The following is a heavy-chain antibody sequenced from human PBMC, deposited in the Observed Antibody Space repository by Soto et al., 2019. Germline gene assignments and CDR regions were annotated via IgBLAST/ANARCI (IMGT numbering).Heavy chain of an antibody. D-gene: IGHD1-26*01. CDR1: GFSFSIYW. V-gene: IGHV3-74*01. Sequence: GGSLRLSCAASGFSFSIYWMHWVRQAPGKGLVWVSRIITDGSSTSYADSVKGRFTISRDNAKNTLYLQMNSLRAEDSAVYYCATGLSTRGYYMDAWGKGTTVTVSS. CDR2: IITDGSST. J-gene: IGHJ6*03. CDR3: ATGLSTRGYYMDA.